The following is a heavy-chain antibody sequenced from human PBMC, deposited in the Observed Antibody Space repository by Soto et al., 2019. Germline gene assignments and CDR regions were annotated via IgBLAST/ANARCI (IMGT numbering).Heavy chain of an antibody. CDR1: GFTFSSYW. D-gene: IGHD1-1*01. J-gene: IGHJ6*02. V-gene: IGHV3-74*01. CDR3: ATEAATGKLYYYYGMDV. Sequence: PGGSLRLSCAASGFTFSSYWMHWVRQAPGNGLVWVSRINSDGSSTSYADSVKGRFTISRDNAKNTLYLQMNSLRAEDTAVYYCATEAATGKLYYYYGMDVWGQGTTVTVSS. CDR2: INSDGSST.